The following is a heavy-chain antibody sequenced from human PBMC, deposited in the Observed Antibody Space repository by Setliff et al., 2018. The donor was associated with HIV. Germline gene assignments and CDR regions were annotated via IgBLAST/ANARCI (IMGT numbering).Heavy chain of an antibody. CDR2: FDPQDGET. D-gene: IGHD5-12*01. V-gene: IGHV1-24*01. Sequence: ASVKVSCKVFGFTLSEVSIHWVRQAPGKGLEWMGYFDPQDGETVYAQKFQGRVTMTEDTSIDTAYMELTRLRSEDTAVYYCAIDGAGGWLRAMPDYWGQGTLVTVTS. J-gene: IGHJ4*02. CDR3: AIDGAGGWLRAMPDY. CDR1: GFTLSEVS.